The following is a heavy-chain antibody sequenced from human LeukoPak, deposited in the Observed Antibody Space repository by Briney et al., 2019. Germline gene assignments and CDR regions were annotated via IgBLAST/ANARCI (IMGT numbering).Heavy chain of an antibody. CDR2: IYYSGST. V-gene: IGHV4-39*07. CDR3: AREAAAIRRGGDY. D-gene: IGHD2-2*02. Sequence: SETLSLTCIVSGGSVSSSIYYWGWIRQPPGKGLEWIGSIYYSGSTSNNPSLKSRVTISVDTSKNQFSLKLSSVTAADTAVYYCAREAAAIRRGGDYWGQGTLVTVSS. CDR1: GGSVSSSIYY. J-gene: IGHJ4*02.